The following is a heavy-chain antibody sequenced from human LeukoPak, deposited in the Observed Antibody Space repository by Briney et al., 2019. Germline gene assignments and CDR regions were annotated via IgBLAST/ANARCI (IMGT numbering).Heavy chain of an antibody. Sequence: GASVKVSCNASGYTFTSYGISWVRQAPGQGLEWMGWISAYNGNTNYAQKLQGRVTMTTDTSTSTAYMELRSLRSDDTAVYYCARACLIGGDESFFDYWGQGTLVTVSS. CDR3: ARACLIGGDESFFDY. J-gene: IGHJ4*02. D-gene: IGHD2-21*02. CDR2: ISAYNGNT. CDR1: GYTFTSYG. V-gene: IGHV1-18*01.